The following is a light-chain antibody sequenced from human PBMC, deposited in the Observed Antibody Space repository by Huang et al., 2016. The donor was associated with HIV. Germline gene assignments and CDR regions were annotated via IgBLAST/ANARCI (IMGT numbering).Light chain of an antibody. Sequence: EILLTQSPATLSLSPGERATLSCKASQKINTYLAWYHQKPGQTPRLLIYDASTRAPGTPARFRGSGSGTDVTLTITNLEPEDFAVYFCQQRSNWPPFTFGPGTKVDRK. CDR1: QKINTY. V-gene: IGKV3-11*01. CDR2: DAS. J-gene: IGKJ3*01. CDR3: QQRSNWPPFT.